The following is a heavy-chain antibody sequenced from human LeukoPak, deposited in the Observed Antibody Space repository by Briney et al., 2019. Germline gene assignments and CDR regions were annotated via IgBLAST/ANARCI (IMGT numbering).Heavy chain of an antibody. V-gene: IGHV3-7*03. CDR3: ARVGARVRYFDWLLSYFDY. Sequence: PGGSLRLSCAASGFTFSSYWMSWVRQAPGKGLEWVANIKQDGSEKYYADSVKGRFTISRDNAENSLYLQMNSLRAEDTALYYCARVGARVRYFDWLLSYFDYWGQGTLVTVSS. J-gene: IGHJ4*02. CDR2: IKQDGSEK. D-gene: IGHD3-9*01. CDR1: GFTFSSYW.